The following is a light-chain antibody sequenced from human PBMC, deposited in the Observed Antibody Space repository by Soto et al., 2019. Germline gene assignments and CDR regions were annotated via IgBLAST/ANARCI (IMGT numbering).Light chain of an antibody. CDR2: DVS. V-gene: IGLV2-14*03. CDR3: SSYTIYFGGNVV. Sequence: QSALTQPASVSGSPGQSITISCTGTSSDVGGYNFVSWYQQHPGKAPKLMISDVSNRPSGVSNRFSRSKSGNSASLTISGLQSADEADDSCSSYTIYFGGNVVFGGGTKLTVL. J-gene: IGLJ2*01. CDR1: SSDVGGYNF.